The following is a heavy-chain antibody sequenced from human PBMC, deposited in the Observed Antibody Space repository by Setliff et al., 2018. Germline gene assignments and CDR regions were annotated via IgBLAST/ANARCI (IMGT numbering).Heavy chain of an antibody. CDR2: VHYSGDS. J-gene: IGHJ4*02. CDR3: ARQPSSGSYYNPRPYYFDF. CDR1: GDSISRYY. Sequence: SETLSLTCTVSGDSISRYYWSWIRQSPGKGLEWIGYVHYSGDSNYNPSLKSRVTMSVDTSKDQFSLNLRSVTAADTAVYYCARQPSSGSYYNPRPYYFDFWGQGTLVTVSS. V-gene: IGHV4-59*01. D-gene: IGHD3-10*01.